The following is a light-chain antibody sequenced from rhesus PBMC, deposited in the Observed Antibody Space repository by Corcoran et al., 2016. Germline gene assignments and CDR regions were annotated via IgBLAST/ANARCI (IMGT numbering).Light chain of an antibody. CDR3: QQESNWPLT. V-gene: IGKV3-35*01. CDR2: DAS. Sequence: EIVMTQSPATLSLSPGERATLPCRASQSVCSNLAWSQQKPGQAPRLLLYDASNRASGNPDRFSGSGSGTDFTLTISNLEPGDVGVYYCQQESNWPLTFGGETKVGIK. CDR1: QSVCSN. J-gene: IGKJ4*01.